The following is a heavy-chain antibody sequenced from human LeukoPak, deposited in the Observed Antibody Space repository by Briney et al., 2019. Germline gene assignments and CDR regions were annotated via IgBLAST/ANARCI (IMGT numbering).Heavy chain of an antibody. J-gene: IGHJ5*02. Sequence: PSETLSLTCAVYGGSFSGYYWSWIRQPPGKGLEWIGRIHTSGSTNYNPSLKSRVTMSVDTSKNQFSLNLSSVTAADTAMYYCARERGSYSSSWYSAYGPSPRTYNWFDPWGQGTLVTVSS. V-gene: IGHV4-59*10. CDR2: IHTSGST. CDR3: ARERGSYSSSWYSAYGPSPRTYNWFDP. CDR1: GGSFSGYY. D-gene: IGHD6-13*01.